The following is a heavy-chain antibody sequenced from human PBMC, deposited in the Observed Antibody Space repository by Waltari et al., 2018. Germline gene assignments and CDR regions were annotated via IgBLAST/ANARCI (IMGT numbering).Heavy chain of an antibody. Sequence: EVQLVESGGGLVQPGGSLRLSCAASGFTFSSYEMNWVRQAPGKGLEWVSYISSSGSTIYYADSVKGRFTISRDNAKNSLYLQMNSLRAEDTALYYCAKTDGYNLEAGCNLDYWGQGTLVTVSS. CDR1: GFTFSSYE. D-gene: IGHD5-12*01. CDR2: ISSSGSTI. J-gene: IGHJ4*02. CDR3: AKTDGYNLEAGCNLDY. V-gene: IGHV3-48*03.